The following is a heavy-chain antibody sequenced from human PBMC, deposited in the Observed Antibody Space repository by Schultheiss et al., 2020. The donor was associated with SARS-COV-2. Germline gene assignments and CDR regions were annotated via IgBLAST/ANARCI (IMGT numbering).Heavy chain of an antibody. Sequence: GGSLRLSCAASGFTFSSYSMNWVRQAPGKGLVWVSRINSDGSSTSYADSVKGRFTISRDNAKNSLYLQMNSLRAGDTAVYYCARGRKYSSSSGWFDPWGQGTLVTVSS. CDR1: GFTFSSYS. J-gene: IGHJ5*02. CDR2: INSDGSST. CDR3: ARGRKYSSSSGWFDP. V-gene: IGHV3-74*01. D-gene: IGHD6-6*01.